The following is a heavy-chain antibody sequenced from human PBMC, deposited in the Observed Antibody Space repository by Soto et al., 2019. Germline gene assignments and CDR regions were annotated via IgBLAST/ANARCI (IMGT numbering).Heavy chain of an antibody. CDR1: GFTCSSYG. V-gene: IGHV3-30*18. Sequence: GGYLRLSCAASGFTCSSYGMHYVRQAPGKGLEWVAVISYDGSNKYYADSVKGRFTISRDNSKNTLYLQMNSLRAEDTAVYYCAKEVVSATRVYYYYGMDVWGQGTTGTVS. CDR3: AKEVVSATRVYYYYGMDV. J-gene: IGHJ6*02. D-gene: IGHD2-15*01. CDR2: ISYDGSNK.